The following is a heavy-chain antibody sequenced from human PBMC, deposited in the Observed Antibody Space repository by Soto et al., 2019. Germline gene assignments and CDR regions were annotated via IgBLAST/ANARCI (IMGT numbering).Heavy chain of an antibody. CDR1: GFTFSNAW. CDR2: IKSKTDGGTT. Sequence: EVQLVESGGGLVKPGGSLRLSCAASGFTFSNAWMSWVRQAPGKGLEWVGRIKSKTDGGTTGYAAPVKGRITISRDDAKITLYLQINSLKTEDTAVYYCTTEAVNSYYYFWSGYYGYFDYWGQGTLVTVSS. V-gene: IGHV3-15*01. CDR3: TTEAVNSYYYFWSGYYGYFDY. D-gene: IGHD3-3*01. J-gene: IGHJ4*02.